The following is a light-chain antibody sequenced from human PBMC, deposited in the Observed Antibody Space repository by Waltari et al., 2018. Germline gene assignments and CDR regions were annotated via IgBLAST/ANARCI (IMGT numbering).Light chain of an antibody. CDR1: SSDVGGYNH. CDR2: DVT. V-gene: IGLV2-11*01. Sequence: QSALTQPRSVSGSPGQSVTISCTGTSSDVGGYNHVSWYQQHPGKAPKLMIYDVTQRPSGVPDRFSGSKSGNTASLTISGLLAEDEADYYCCSYAGSYTWVFGGGTKVTVL. CDR3: CSYAGSYTWV. J-gene: IGLJ3*02.